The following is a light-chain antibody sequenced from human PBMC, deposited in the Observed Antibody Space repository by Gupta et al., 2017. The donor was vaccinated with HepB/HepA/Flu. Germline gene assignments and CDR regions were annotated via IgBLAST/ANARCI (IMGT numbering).Light chain of an antibody. V-gene: IGKV3-15*01. CDR2: GAS. CDR3: QQYNNWRSWT. CDR1: ESVTSN. Sequence: EIVMTQSPVILSVSPGDRATLSCRASESVTSNLAWYQQKSGQAPRLLIYGASTRASGIPARFSGSGSGTEFTLTISSLQSEDFALYYCQQYNNWRSWTFGQGTKVEIK. J-gene: IGKJ1*01.